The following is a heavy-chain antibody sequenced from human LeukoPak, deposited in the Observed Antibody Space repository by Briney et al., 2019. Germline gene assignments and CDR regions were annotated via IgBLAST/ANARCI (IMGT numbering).Heavy chain of an antibody. Sequence: SGTLSLTCAVSGGSISSNNWWRWGRQPPGKGLEWIGEIYHSGSTNYNPSLKSRVTISVDKSKNQFSLKLSSVTAADTAVYYCARIMGRGYCISTSCRGDWFDPWGQGTLVTVSS. D-gene: IGHD2-2*01. V-gene: IGHV4-4*02. J-gene: IGHJ5*02. CDR2: IYHSGST. CDR1: GGSISSNNW. CDR3: ARIMGRGYCISTSCRGDWFDP.